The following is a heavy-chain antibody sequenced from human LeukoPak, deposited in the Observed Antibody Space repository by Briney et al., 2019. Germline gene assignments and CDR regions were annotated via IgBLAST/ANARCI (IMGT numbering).Heavy chain of an antibody. J-gene: IGHJ4*02. D-gene: IGHD2-15*01. V-gene: IGHV4-59*12. CDR1: GGSISNYY. CDR2: IYYTGST. CDR3: ARVAAKTVDY. Sequence: PSETLSLTCTVSGGSISNYYWSWIRQPPGKGLEWIAYIYYTGSTNYNPSLKSRVTISVDTSKNQFSLKLSSVTAADTAVYYCARVAAKTVDYWGQGTLVTVSS.